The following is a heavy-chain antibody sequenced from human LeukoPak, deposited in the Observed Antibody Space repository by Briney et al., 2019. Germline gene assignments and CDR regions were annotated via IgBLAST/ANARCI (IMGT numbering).Heavy chain of an antibody. J-gene: IGHJ4*02. CDR1: GFTFDDYA. CDR2: ISWNSGSI. V-gene: IGHV3-9*01. Sequence: PGGSLRLSCAASGFTFDDYAMHWVRQAPGRGLEWVSGISWNSGSIGYADSVKGRFTISRDNAKNSLYLQMDSLRAEDTALYYCAKDITPYSSSWYYFDYWGQGTLVTVSS. D-gene: IGHD6-13*01. CDR3: AKDITPYSSSWYYFDY.